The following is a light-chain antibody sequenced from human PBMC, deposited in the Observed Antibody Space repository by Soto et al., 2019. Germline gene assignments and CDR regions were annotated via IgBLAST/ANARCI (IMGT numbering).Light chain of an antibody. CDR1: SSDIGAYNY. J-gene: IGLJ2*01. V-gene: IGLV2-14*01. Sequence: QSVLTQPASVSGSPGQSITISCTGTSSDIGAYNYVSWYQQHPGKAPKLMIYDVSNRPSGVSNRFSGSKSGHTASLTISGLQAEDEADYYCSSYTSSSTVAFGGGTKLTVL. CDR3: SSYTSSSTVA. CDR2: DVS.